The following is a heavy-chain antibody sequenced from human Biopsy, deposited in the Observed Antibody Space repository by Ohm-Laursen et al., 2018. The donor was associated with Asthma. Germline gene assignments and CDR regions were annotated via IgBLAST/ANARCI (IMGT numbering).Heavy chain of an antibody. CDR3: ASQSSGPDFWSGYYYFDY. V-gene: IGHV3-30*03. J-gene: IGHJ4*02. D-gene: IGHD3-3*01. CDR1: LFTFIIYV. CDR2: MSYDLSNK. Sequence: SLILSFAASLFTFIIYVIHFFLHSPFNFLYCFSFMSYDLSNKYYADSVNGRFTISRDNSKNTLYLQMNSLRAEDTAVYYCASQSSGPDFWSGYYYFDYWGQGTLVTVSS.